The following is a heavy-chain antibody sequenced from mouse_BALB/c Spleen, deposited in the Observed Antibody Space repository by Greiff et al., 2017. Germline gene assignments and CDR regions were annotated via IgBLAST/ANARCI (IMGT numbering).Heavy chain of an antibody. CDR2: INPSNGRT. CDR1: GYTFTSYW. CDR3: ARKRTGMDD. J-gene: IGHJ4*01. D-gene: IGHD4-1*01. V-gene: IGHV1S81*02. Sequence: QVQLQQPGAELVKPGASVKLSCKASGYTFTSYWMHWVKQRPGQGLEWIGEINPSNGRTNYNEKFKSKATLTVDKSSSTAYMQLSSLTSEDSAVYYCARKRTGMDDWGQGTSVTVSA.